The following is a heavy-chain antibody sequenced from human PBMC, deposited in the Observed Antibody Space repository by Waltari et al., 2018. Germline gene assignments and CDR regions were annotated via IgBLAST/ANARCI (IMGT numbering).Heavy chain of an antibody. Sequence: RLQESGQGLVRPSGTLSLTCTVAGGPINRSNWGSWVRQSPGKGLEWIGEMYHSGRSNYNPSLKGRVTMSVDKSKNNFSLKVTSMTAADTAVYYCARSMGYSGSGSYNPFDIWGQGTKVTVSS. CDR1: GGPINRSNW. J-gene: IGHJ3*02. V-gene: IGHV4-4*02. D-gene: IGHD3-10*01. CDR3: ARSMGYSGSGSYNPFDI. CDR2: MYHSGRS.